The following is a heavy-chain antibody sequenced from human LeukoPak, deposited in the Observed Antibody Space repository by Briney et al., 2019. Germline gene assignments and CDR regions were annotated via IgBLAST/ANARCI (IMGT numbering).Heavy chain of an antibody. V-gene: IGHV3-30*02. J-gene: IGHJ4*02. Sequence: PGESLRLSCATSGFTFSSYGMHWVRQAPGKGLEWVAFIRYDGSNKYYADSVKGRFTISRDNSKNTLYLQMNGLRAEDTAVYYCAKLFLEWSPDYYFDYWGQGTLVTVSS. CDR1: GFTFSSYG. CDR2: IRYDGSNK. D-gene: IGHD3-3*01. CDR3: AKLFLEWSPDYYFDY.